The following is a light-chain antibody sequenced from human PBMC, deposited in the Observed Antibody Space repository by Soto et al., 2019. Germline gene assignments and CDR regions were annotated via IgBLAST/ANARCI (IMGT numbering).Light chain of an antibody. Sequence: QSVLTQPPSVSGAPGXRVTISCTASSSNIGAGYDVHWYQQLPGTAPKLLIYGNTNRPSGVPDRFSGSKSGTSASLAITGLQAEDEADYYCQSYDSSLSAWVFGGGTKLTVL. J-gene: IGLJ3*02. CDR3: QSYDSSLSAWV. CDR1: SSNIGAGYD. V-gene: IGLV1-40*01. CDR2: GNT.